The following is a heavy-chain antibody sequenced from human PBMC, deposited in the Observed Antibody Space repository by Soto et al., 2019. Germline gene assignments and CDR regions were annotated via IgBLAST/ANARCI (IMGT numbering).Heavy chain of an antibody. D-gene: IGHD4-17*01. V-gene: IGHV1-18*04. CDR1: GYTFTSYG. CDR3: ARLTTVTTVSPDENWFDP. J-gene: IGHJ5*02. Sequence: ASVKVSCKAPGYTFTSYGISWVRQAPGQGLEWMGWISAYNGNTNYAQKLQGRVTMTTDTSTSTAYMELRSLRSDDTAVYYCARLTTVTTVSPDENWFDPWGQGTLVTVSS. CDR2: ISAYNGNT.